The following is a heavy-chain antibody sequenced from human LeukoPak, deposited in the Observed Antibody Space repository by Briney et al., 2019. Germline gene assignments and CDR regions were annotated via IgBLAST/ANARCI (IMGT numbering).Heavy chain of an antibody. CDR1: GYSFTSYW. V-gene: IGHV5-51*01. Sequence: HGESLKISCKGSGYSFTSYWIAWVRQKPGEGLEWLGIINPTDSDLRYSPSFQGQVTMSVDRSISTAYLQWSSLEVSDTALYYCVRRPSRTGASFDSWAQGTLVTVSS. CDR3: VRRPSRTGASFDS. J-gene: IGHJ4*02. D-gene: IGHD1/OR15-1a*01. CDR2: INPTDSDL.